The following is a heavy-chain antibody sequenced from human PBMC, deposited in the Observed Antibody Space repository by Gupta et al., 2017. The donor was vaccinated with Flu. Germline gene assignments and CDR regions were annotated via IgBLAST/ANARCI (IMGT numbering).Heavy chain of an antibody. CDR3: ARVGITMIVVVD. V-gene: IGHV3-48*01. D-gene: IGHD3-22*01. CDR1: GFIFSSYS. CDR2: ISSSSGTI. J-gene: IGHJ4*02. Sequence: EVQLVESGGGLVQPGGSLRLSCAASGFIFSSYSMNWVRQAPGKGLEWVSYISSSSGTIYFADSVKGRFTISRDNAKNSLYLQMNSLRAEDTAVYYCARVGITMIVVVDWGQGTLVTVSS.